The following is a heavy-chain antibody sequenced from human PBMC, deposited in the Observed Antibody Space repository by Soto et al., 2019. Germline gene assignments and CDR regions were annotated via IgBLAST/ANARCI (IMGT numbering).Heavy chain of an antibody. V-gene: IGHV3-21*06. Sequence: LRLSCAASGFTFTRYSMNWVRQAPGKGLEWVSSISSTTNYIYYGDSMKGRFSISRDNAKNSLYLEMNSLRAEDTAVYYCARESEDLTSNFDYWGQGTLVTVSS. J-gene: IGHJ4*02. CDR1: GFTFTRYS. CDR3: ARESEDLTSNFDY. CDR2: ISSTTNYI.